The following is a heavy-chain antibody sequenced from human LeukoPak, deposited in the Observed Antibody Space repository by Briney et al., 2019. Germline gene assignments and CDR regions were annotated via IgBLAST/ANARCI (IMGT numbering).Heavy chain of an antibody. CDR1: GYTLTELS. CDR2: FDPEDGET. J-gene: IGHJ6*03. V-gene: IGHV1-24*01. CDR3: ARWYSSSSGLGYYYYYMDV. D-gene: IGHD6-6*01. Sequence: ASVKVSCKVSGYTLTELSMHWVRQAPGKGLEWMGGFDPEDGETIYAQKFQGRVTMTTDTSTSTAYMELRSLRSDDTAVYYCARWYSSSSGLGYYYYYMDVWGKGTTVTVSS.